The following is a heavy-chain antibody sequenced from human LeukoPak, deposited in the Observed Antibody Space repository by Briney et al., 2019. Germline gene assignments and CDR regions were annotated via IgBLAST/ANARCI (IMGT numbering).Heavy chain of an antibody. CDR1: GFSLSTSGVG. D-gene: IGHD2-15*01. CDR2: IYWNDDK. J-gene: IGHJ3*02. V-gene: IGHV2-5*01. Sequence: SGPTLVKPTQTLTLTCTFSGFSLSTSGVGVGWIRQPPGKALGWLALIYWNDDKGYSPALKSRLTTTNDTSKNKVVLTMTNMDPVDTATYYCAHYDIVVVVAAIGAFDIWGQGTMVTVSS. CDR3: AHYDIVVVVAAIGAFDI.